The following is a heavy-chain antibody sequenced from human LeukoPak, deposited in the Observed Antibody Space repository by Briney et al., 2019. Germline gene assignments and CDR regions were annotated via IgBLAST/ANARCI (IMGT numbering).Heavy chain of an antibody. CDR1: GGSFSGYH. CDR3: ARVNLLGYCTHGICPGGGLPFDY. CDR2: IDHSETT. J-gene: IGHJ4*02. V-gene: IGHV4-34*01. D-gene: IGHD2-8*01. Sequence: SETLSLTCAVYGGSFSGYHWSWIRQPPGKGLEWIGEIDHSETTNYNPSLKSRITISVDTSKNQFSLKLSSVTAADTAVYYCARVNLLGYCTHGICPGGGLPFDYWGQGTLVTVSS.